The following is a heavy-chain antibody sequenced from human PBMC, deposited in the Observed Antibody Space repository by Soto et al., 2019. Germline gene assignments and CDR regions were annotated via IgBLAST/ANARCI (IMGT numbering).Heavy chain of an antibody. J-gene: IGHJ4*02. D-gene: IGHD6-6*01. CDR1: GGTFSSYA. Sequence: QVQLVQSGAEVKKPGSSVQVSCKASGGTFSSYAISWVRQAPGPGLELMGGIIPSFGTANYAQKFQDRVTITADESTSTAYLELSSLRSEHTAVYYCARFPSSTSGYWGQGTLVTVSS. CDR2: IIPSFGTA. CDR3: ARFPSSTSGY. V-gene: IGHV1-69*01.